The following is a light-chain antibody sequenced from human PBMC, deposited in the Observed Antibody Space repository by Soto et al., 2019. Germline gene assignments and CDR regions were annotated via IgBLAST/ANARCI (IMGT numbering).Light chain of an antibody. CDR1: QSISSW. Sequence: DIQMTQSPSTLSASVGDRVTITCRASQSISSWLAWYQQKPGKAPKLLIYDASSLESGVPSRFSGSGSGTECPITISRLQPDDFATYYCQQYNSYPWTFGQWTKVEIK. J-gene: IGKJ1*01. V-gene: IGKV1-5*01. CDR2: DAS. CDR3: QQYNSYPWT.